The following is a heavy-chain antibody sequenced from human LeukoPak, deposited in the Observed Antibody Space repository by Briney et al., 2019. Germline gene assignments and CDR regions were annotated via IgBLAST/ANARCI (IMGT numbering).Heavy chain of an antibody. CDR1: GFTFSDYY. V-gene: IGHV3-11*01. J-gene: IGHJ6*02. Sequence: GGSLRLSCAASGFTFSDYYMSWIRQAPGKGLEWVSYISSSGNTIYYADSVKGRLTISRDNAKNSLYLQINSLRAEDAAVYYCARVDCSSSSCHTPHYFYGMDAWGQGTTVTVSS. D-gene: IGHD2-2*02. CDR3: ARVDCSSSSCHTPHYFYGMDA. CDR2: ISSSGNTI.